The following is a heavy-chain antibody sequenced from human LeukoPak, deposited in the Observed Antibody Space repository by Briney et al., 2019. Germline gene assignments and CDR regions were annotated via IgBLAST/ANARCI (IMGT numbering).Heavy chain of an antibody. Sequence: RGASVKVSCKASGYTFTGYYMHWVRQAPGQGLEWMGWINPNSGGTNYAQKFQGRVTMTRDTSISTAYMELSRLRSDDTAVYYCARAHGLRFLEWISGFWGQGTLVTVSS. D-gene: IGHD3-3*01. CDR1: GYTFTGYY. V-gene: IGHV1-2*02. J-gene: IGHJ4*02. CDR3: ARAHGLRFLEWISGF. CDR2: INPNSGGT.